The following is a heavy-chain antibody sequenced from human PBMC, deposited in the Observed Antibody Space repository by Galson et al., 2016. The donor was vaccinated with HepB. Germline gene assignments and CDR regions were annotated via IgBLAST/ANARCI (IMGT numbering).Heavy chain of an antibody. V-gene: IGHV3-13*04. Sequence: SLRLSCADSRFTFSSYDMHWVRQATGKGLEWVSTIGTAGDTYYPGSVKGRFTLSRENAKNSLYLQMNSLRAGDTAVYYCVRGAVRPGDWYFDLWGRGTLVTVSS. D-gene: IGHD6-6*01. CDR3: VRGAVRPGDWYFDL. CDR2: IGTAGDT. CDR1: RFTFSSYD. J-gene: IGHJ2*01.